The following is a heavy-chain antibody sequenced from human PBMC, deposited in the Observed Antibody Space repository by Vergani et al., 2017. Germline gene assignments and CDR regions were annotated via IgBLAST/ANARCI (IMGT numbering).Heavy chain of an antibody. CDR2: IYWNDDK. D-gene: IGHD3-10*01. J-gene: IGHJ6*02. CDR1: GFSLSTSGVG. CDR3: AHSTYYYGSGSYYPYYYYGMDF. Sequence: QITLKESGPTLVKPTQTLTLTCTFSGFSLSTSGVGVGWIRQPPGQALELLALIYWNDDKRYSPSLKSRLTITKDTSKNQVVLTMTNMDPVDTATYYCAHSTYYYGSGSYYPYYYYGMDFWDQGTTVTVSS. V-gene: IGHV2-5*01.